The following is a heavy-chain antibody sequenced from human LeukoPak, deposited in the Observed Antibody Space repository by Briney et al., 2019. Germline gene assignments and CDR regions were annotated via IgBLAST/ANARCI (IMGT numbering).Heavy chain of an antibody. CDR3: ARDRPVAAAGGGTAY. Sequence: PSEALSLTCSVSGDSISRNYWSWVRQPPGKGLEWIGYVYSTYSGTAKYNPALEGRVTISIDTSKNQVSLNLNSVTAADTAVYYCARDRPVAAAGGGTAYWGQGTLVSASS. CDR1: GDSISRNY. J-gene: IGHJ4*02. CDR2: VYSTYSGTA. V-gene: IGHV4-59*01. D-gene: IGHD6-13*01.